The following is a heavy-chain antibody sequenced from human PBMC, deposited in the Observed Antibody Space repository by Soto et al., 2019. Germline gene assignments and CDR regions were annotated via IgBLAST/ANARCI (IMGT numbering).Heavy chain of an antibody. CDR2: ISAYNGNT. D-gene: IGHD2-15*01. Sequence: SVKVSCKASGYTFTSYGISWVRQAPGQGLEWMGWISAYNGNTNYAQKLQGRVTMTTDTSTSTAYMELRSLRSDDTAVYYCARPAIKSLGYCSGGSCYYNWFDPWGQGTLVTVSS. CDR1: GYTFTSYG. J-gene: IGHJ5*02. V-gene: IGHV1-18*01. CDR3: ARPAIKSLGYCSGGSCYYNWFDP.